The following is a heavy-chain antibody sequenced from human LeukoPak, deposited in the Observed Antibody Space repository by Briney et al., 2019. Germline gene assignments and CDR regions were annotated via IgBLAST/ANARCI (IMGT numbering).Heavy chain of an antibody. V-gene: IGHV3-11*01. CDR3: ARDGRLWSLDY. Sequence: GGSLRLSRAASGFTFSDYYMSWIRQAPGKGLEWVSYISSSGSTIYYADSVKGRFTISRDNAKNSLYLQMNSLRAEDTAVFYCARDGRLWSLDYWGQGTLVTVSS. CDR1: GFTFSDYY. J-gene: IGHJ4*02. D-gene: IGHD3-3*01. CDR2: ISSSGSTI.